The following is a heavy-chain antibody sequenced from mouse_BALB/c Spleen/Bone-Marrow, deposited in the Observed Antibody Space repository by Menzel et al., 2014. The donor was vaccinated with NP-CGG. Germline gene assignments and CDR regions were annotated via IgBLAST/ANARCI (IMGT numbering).Heavy chain of an antibody. CDR3: AKNYYYGYVAY. J-gene: IGHJ3*01. CDR1: GFDFSRYW. V-gene: IGHV4-1*02. D-gene: IGHD1-2*01. CDR2: VNPDSSTI. Sequence: EVKVIESGGGLVQPGGSLKLSCAASGFDFSRYWMTWVRQAPGKGLEWIGEVNPDSSTINYTPSLKDKFIISRDNAKNTLYLQMSKVRSEDTALYYCAKNYYYGYVAYWGQGTLVTVSA.